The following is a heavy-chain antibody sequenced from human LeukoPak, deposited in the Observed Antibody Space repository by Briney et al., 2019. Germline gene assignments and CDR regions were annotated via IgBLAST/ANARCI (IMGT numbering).Heavy chain of an antibody. CDR2: ISGSGGST. J-gene: IGHJ4*02. Sequence: GGSLRLSCAASGFTFSSYAMSWVRQAPGKGLEWISAISGSGGSTYYADSVKGRFTISRDNSKNTLYLQMNSLRAEDTAVYYCAKFHSSRMVSYWGQGTLVTVSS. V-gene: IGHV3-23*01. D-gene: IGHD5-18*01. CDR3: AKFHSSRMVSY. CDR1: GFTFSSYA.